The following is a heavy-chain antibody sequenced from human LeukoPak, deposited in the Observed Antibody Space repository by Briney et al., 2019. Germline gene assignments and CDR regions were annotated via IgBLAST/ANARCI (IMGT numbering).Heavy chain of an antibody. CDR1: GFTFSSYA. J-gene: IGHJ1*01. Sequence: GGSLRLSCAASGFTFSSYAMSWVRQAPGKGLEWVSAISGSGGSTYYADSVKGRFAISRDNSKNTLYLQMNSLRAEDTAVYYCAKYYDSSGPTEYFQHWGQGTLVTVSS. V-gene: IGHV3-23*01. D-gene: IGHD3-22*01. CDR3: AKYYDSSGPTEYFQH. CDR2: ISGSGGST.